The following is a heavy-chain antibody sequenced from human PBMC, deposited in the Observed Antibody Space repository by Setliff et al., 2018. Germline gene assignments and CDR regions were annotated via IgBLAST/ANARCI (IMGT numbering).Heavy chain of an antibody. CDR3: ARQPYSTTYYYYYYMDV. Sequence: SETLSLTCTVSNGSISSGNYFWGWIRQPPGKGLEWMGSIFYTGSTYYSTSLKSRVTMSIDTYKNQFSLNLNSVTAADTAVYYCARQPYSTTYYYYYYMDVWGKGTTVTVSS. CDR2: IFYTGST. CDR1: NGSISSGNYF. J-gene: IGHJ6*03. D-gene: IGHD6-13*01. V-gene: IGHV4-39*01.